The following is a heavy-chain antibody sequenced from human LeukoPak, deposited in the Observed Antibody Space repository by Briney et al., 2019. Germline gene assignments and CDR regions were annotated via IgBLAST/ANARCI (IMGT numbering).Heavy chain of an antibody. CDR2: IYTSGST. Sequence: SETLSLTCAVYGGSFSGYYWSWIRQPAGKGLEWIGRIYTSGSTNYNPSLKSRVTMSVDTSKNQFSLKLSSVTAADTAVYYCAREPPGAFDIWGQGTMVTVSS. CDR1: GGSFSGYY. CDR3: AREPPGAFDI. V-gene: IGHV4-4*07. J-gene: IGHJ3*02.